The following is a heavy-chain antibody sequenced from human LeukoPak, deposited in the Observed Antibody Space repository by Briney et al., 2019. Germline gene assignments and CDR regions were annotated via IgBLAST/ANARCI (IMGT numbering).Heavy chain of an antibody. D-gene: IGHD1-1*01. CDR2: ISYDGSNK. CDR3: AITVRDY. CDR1: GFTFSSYA. Sequence: GRSLRLSCAASGFTFSSYAMHWVRQAPGKGLEWVAVISYDGSNKYYADSVKGRFTISRDNSKNTLYLQMNSLRAEDTAVYYCAITVRDYWGQGTLVTVSS. V-gene: IGHV3-30*04. J-gene: IGHJ4*02.